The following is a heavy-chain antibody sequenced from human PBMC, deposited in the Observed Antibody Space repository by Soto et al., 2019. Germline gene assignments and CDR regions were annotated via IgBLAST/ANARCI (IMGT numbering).Heavy chain of an antibody. V-gene: IGHV1-18*01. CDR1: GYTFTSSG. D-gene: IGHD5-12*01. CDR3: ARVQSGYDFAY. CDR2: ISANNGNT. Sequence: QVQLVQSGAEVKKPGASVKVSCKASGYTFTSSGINWVRQAPGQGLEWMGWISANNGNTNYAQNLQGRVTMTTDTSTSTAYRELRSLRSDDTAVYYCARVQSGYDFAYWGQGTLVTVSS. J-gene: IGHJ4*02.